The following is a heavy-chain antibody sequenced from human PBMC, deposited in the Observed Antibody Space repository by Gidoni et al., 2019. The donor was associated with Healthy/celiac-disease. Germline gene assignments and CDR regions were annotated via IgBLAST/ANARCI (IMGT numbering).Heavy chain of an antibody. J-gene: IGHJ6*02. Sequence: ESGGGVVQPGRSLRLSCAVSGFTFSSYAMHWVRQAPGKGLEWVAVISYDGSNKYYADAVKGRFTIYRDNSKNTLYLQMNSLRAEDTAVYYCARELVVVNNGMDVWGQGTTVTVSS. D-gene: IGHD3-22*01. CDR3: ARELVVVNNGMDV. V-gene: IGHV3-30-3*01. CDR2: ISYDGSNK. CDR1: GFTFSSYA.